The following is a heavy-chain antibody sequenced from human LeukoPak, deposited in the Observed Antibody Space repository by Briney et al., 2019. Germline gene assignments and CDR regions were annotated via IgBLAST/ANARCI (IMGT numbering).Heavy chain of an antibody. D-gene: IGHD3-16*02. CDR1: GGSFSGYY. CDR3: ARGFSFIAYYFDY. V-gene: IGHV4-34*01. Sequence: SETLSLTCAVYGGSFSGYYWSWIRQPPGKGLEWIGEVNHSGSTNYNPSLKSRVTISVDTSKNQFSLKLSSVTAADTAVYYCARGFSFIAYYFDYWGQGTLVTVSS. CDR2: VNHSGST. J-gene: IGHJ4*02.